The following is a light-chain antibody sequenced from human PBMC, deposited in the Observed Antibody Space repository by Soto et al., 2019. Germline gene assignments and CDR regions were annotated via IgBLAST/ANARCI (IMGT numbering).Light chain of an antibody. V-gene: IGKV1-27*01. CDR2: AAS. Sequence: DIQMTQSPSSLSASVGDRVTITCRASQGINNYLAWYQQKPGKVPKILIYAASTLQSGVPPRFSASGSGTDFNLTISSLQPEDVATYYCQKYNDFPWTFGQGTKVEI. CDR3: QKYNDFPWT. J-gene: IGKJ1*01. CDR1: QGINNY.